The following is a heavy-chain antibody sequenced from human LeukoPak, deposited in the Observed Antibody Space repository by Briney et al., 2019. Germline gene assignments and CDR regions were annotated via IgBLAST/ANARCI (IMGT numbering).Heavy chain of an antibody. CDR3: ARTPRRNGYHSYYYYYMDV. J-gene: IGHJ6*03. CDR2: ISYDGSNK. Sequence: GGSLRLSCAASGFTFSSYAMHWVRQAPGKGLEWVAVISYDGSNKYYADSVKGRFTISRDNSKSTLYLQMNSLRAEDTAVYYCARTPRRNGYHSYYYYYMDVWGKGTTVTVSS. CDR1: GFTFSSYA. V-gene: IGHV3-30*04. D-gene: IGHD5-18*01.